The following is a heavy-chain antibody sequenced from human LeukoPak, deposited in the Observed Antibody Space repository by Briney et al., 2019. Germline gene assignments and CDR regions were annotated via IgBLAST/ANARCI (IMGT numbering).Heavy chain of an antibody. Sequence: SETLSLTCTVSGGSISSYYWSWIRQPPGKGLEWIGYIYYSGSTNYNPSLKSRVTISVDTSKNQFSLKLSSETAADTAVYYCARDGLGFDYWGQGTLVTVSS. CDR1: GGSISSYY. D-gene: IGHD2-2*03. CDR3: ARDGLGFDY. V-gene: IGHV4-59*01. CDR2: IYYSGST. J-gene: IGHJ4*02.